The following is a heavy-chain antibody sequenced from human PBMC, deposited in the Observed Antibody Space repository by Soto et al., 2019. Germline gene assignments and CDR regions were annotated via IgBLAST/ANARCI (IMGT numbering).Heavy chain of an antibody. Sequence: PGGSLRLSCAASGFTVSSNYMSWVRQAPGKGLEWVSVIYSGGSTYYADSVKGRFTISRHNSKNTLYLQMNSLRAEDTAVYYCARGGKGGSYRYTFDYWGQGTLVTVSS. J-gene: IGHJ4*02. D-gene: IGHD3-16*02. CDR1: GFTVSSNY. V-gene: IGHV3-53*04. CDR3: ARGGKGGSYRYTFDY. CDR2: IYSGGST.